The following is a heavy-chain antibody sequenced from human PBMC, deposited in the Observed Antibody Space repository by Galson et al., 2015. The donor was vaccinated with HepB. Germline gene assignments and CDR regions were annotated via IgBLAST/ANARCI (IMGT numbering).Heavy chain of an antibody. CDR3: ARLPTSYCSSTSCYTRWFDP. Sequence: SVKVSCKASGGTFSSYATSWVRQAPGQGLEWMGGIIPIFGTVNYAQKFQGRVTITADESTSTAYMELSSLRSEDTAVCYCARLPTSYCSSTSCYTRWFDPWGQGTLVTVSS. V-gene: IGHV1-69*13. D-gene: IGHD2-2*02. J-gene: IGHJ5*02. CDR2: IIPIFGTV. CDR1: GGTFSSYA.